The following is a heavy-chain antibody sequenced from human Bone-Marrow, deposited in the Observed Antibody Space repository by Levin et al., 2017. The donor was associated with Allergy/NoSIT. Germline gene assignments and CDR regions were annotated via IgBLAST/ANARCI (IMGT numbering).Heavy chain of an antibody. J-gene: IGHJ5*02. CDR1: GGTFSSYA. D-gene: IGHD3-10*01. CDR3: APRGFPEGGFDP. Sequence: PGASVKVSCKASGGTFSSYAISWVRQAPGQGLEWMGGIIPIFGTANYAQKFQGRVTITADKSTSTAYMELSSLRSEDTAVYYCAPRGFPEGGFDPWGQGTLVTVSS. V-gene: IGHV1-69*06. CDR2: IIPIFGTA.